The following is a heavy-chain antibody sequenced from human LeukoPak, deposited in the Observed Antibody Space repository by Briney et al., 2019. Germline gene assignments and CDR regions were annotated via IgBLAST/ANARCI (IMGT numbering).Heavy chain of an antibody. D-gene: IGHD2-2*01. V-gene: IGHV4-34*01. CDR1: GGSFSGYY. J-gene: IGHJ4*02. Sequence: SETLSLTCAVYGGSFSGYYWSWIRQPPVKGLEWIGEINHSGSTNYNPSLKSRVTISVDTSKNQFSLKLSSVTAADTAVYYCARGRCSSTSCYRFDYWGQGTLVTVSS. CDR2: INHSGST. CDR3: ARGRCSSTSCYRFDY.